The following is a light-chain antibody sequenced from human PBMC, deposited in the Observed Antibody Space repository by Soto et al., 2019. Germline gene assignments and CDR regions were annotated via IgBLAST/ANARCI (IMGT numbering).Light chain of an antibody. CDR2: GAS. J-gene: IGKJ1*01. V-gene: IGKV3-15*01. CDR3: QQYGRSTRT. Sequence: EMVIAQAPATLSGSPGERATLSFRASQSVSSGLSWYQQKPGQAPRLLIYGASTRATGIPARFSGSGSGTDFTLTISRLEPEDLAFCYCQQYGRSTRTFGQGTKVDIK. CDR1: QSVSSG.